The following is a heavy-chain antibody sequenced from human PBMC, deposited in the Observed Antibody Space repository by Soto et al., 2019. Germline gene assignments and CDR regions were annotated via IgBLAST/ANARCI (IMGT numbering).Heavy chain of an antibody. V-gene: IGHV4-31*03. CDR2: IYKSGGT. Sequence: QVQLQESGPGLVKPSQTLSLTCTVSGASISSSSFYLNLIRQHPGKGLEWIGYIYKSGGTYYNPCLMSRVTISVHRSNNQFSLRISSVAAADTAVYYCARDFNAEWPFFDIWGQGTMVTVSS. J-gene: IGHJ3*02. CDR1: GASISSSSFY. D-gene: IGHD2-8*01. CDR3: ARDFNAEWPFFDI.